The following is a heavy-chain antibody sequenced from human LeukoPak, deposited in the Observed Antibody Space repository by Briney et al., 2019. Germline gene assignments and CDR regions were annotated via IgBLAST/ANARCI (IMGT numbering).Heavy chain of an antibody. J-gene: IGHJ5*01. Sequence: RGSLRLSCAASGFNIRSHGMHWVRQAPGKGLEWLAVIWYNGNTKYYADSVKGRFTVSRDDSQNTLHLQMDSLRAEDTAVYYCVSADIWGNYRTDSWGHGALVVVSS. CDR3: VSADIWGNYRTDS. D-gene: IGHD3-16*02. CDR1: GFNIRSHG. CDR2: IWYNGNTK. V-gene: IGHV3-33*01.